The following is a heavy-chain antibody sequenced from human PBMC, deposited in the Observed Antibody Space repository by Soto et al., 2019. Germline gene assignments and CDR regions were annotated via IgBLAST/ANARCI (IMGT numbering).Heavy chain of an antibody. Sequence: EVQLLQSGGGLVQPGGSLRLSCTASGFTFNNHGMNWVRQAPGKGLEWVSGIGNVTGYADPVKGRFTVSRDSSKNTLYLQMNSLRVDDTAVYYCAKGDYGRGWPHWGQGTLVTVSS. CDR3: AKGDYGRGWPH. CDR1: GFTFNNHG. J-gene: IGHJ1*01. CDR2: IGNVT. V-gene: IGHV3-23*01. D-gene: IGHD6-19*01.